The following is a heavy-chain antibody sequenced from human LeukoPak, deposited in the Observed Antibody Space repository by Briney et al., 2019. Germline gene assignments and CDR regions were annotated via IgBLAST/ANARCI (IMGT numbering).Heavy chain of an antibody. V-gene: IGHV3-23*01. CDR2: ISPDKT. D-gene: IGHD3-3*02. Sequence: GGSLRLSCAASGFSFSTNPMSWVRQAPGKGLEWVSAISPDKTYYADSVRGRLTISRDNYKNTVDLHMNSPRAEDTAIYYCVKEHVDRAFTRSFEIWGQGIVVTVSS. CDR3: VKEHVDRAFTRSFEI. CDR1: GFSFSTNP. J-gene: IGHJ3*02.